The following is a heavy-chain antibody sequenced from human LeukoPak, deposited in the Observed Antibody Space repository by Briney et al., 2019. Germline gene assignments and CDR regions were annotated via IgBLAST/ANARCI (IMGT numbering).Heavy chain of an antibody. CDR2: IRYDGSNK. Sequence: GGSLTLSCAASGFTFSSYGMLWVRLAPGTGLEWVAFIRYDGSNKYYVDSVKGRFTISIDNSKNTLYLQMNSLRAEDTAVYYCAKEIDTSGYSPFDYWGQGTLVTVSS. J-gene: IGHJ4*02. CDR1: GFTFSSYG. CDR3: AKEIDTSGYSPFDY. D-gene: IGHD3-22*01. V-gene: IGHV3-30*02.